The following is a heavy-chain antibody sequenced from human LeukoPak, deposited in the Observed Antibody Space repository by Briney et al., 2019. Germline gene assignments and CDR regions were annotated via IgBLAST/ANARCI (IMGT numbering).Heavy chain of an antibody. Sequence: GGSLRLSCAASGFAFSNFAMHWVRQAPGKGLEWVAVVSYEGTIRYYTDSAKGRFTISRDNSNNIISLQMNNMTTEDTATYYCAREKFDSWGQGTLVTVSP. V-gene: IGHV3-30*14. J-gene: IGHJ5*01. CDR3: AREKFDS. CDR2: VSYEGTIR. CDR1: GFAFSNFA.